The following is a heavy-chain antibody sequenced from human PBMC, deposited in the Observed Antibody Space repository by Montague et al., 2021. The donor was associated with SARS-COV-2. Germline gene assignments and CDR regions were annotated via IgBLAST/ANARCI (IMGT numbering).Heavy chain of an antibody. CDR3: ASLNIVARTDYYYGTDV. V-gene: IGHV4-39*01. CDR1: GDSIITSQYY. CDR2: IYYSGST. D-gene: IGHD5-12*01. J-gene: IGHJ6*02. Sequence: SETLSLTCTVSGDSIITSQYYWGWIRQPPGKGLEWIGTIYYSGSTYYNPSLKSRVTISEDTSKNQFSLRLSSVTAADTAVYYCASLNIVARTDYYYGTDVWGRGTTVTVSS.